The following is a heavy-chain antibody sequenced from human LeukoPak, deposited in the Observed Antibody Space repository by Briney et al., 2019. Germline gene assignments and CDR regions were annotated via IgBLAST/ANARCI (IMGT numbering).Heavy chain of an antibody. CDR3: ARGRYYDNSVYYYFDY. V-gene: IGHV3-23*01. Sequence: PGGSLRLSCAASGFTFSSYAMSWVRQAPGMGLAWVSAISGSGGSTYYADSVKGRFTTSRDTSKNTLYLQMNSLRAEDTAVYYCARGRYYDNSVYYYFDYWGQGTLVTVSS. CDR2: ISGSGGST. CDR1: GFTFSSYA. D-gene: IGHD3-22*01. J-gene: IGHJ4*02.